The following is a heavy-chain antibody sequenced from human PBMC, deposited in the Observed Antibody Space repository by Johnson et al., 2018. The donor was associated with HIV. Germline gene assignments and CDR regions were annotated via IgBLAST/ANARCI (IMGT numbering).Heavy chain of an antibody. CDR1: GLTFTNYA. CDR2: ISDST. CDR3: AKDQWSTSWTNDAFDI. D-gene: IGHD6-13*01. V-gene: IGHV3-23*04. J-gene: IGHJ3*02. Sequence: VQLVESGGGVVQPGRSLRLSCAASGLTFTNYAMNWVRQAPGKGLEWVSTISDSTYYADSVKGRFTISRDHSKNTLFLQMNSLRAEDTAVYYCAKDQWSTSWTNDAFDIWGQGTMVTVSS.